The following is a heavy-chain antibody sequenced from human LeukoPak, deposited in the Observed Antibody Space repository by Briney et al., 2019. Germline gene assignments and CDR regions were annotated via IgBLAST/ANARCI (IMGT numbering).Heavy chain of an antibody. CDR2: ISPYDGDT. J-gene: IGHJ5*02. D-gene: IGHD2-21*02. V-gene: IGHV1-18*01. CDR3: ARDYCTRGGDCYKEDLFDP. CDR1: GYTFAIYG. Sequence: ASVKVSCKASGYTFAIYGISWVRQAPGQGLEWMAWISPYDGDTNYAQNFEGRVTMTTETSTSTAYMELRSLRSDDTAIDYCARDYCTRGGDCYKEDLFDPWGQGTLVTVSS.